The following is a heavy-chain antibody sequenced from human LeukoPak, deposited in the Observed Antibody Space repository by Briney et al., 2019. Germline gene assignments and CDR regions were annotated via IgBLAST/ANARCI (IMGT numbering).Heavy chain of an antibody. Sequence: PSETLSLTCTVSGGSISGSNYWDWIRQPPGKGLEWIGTFYYSGSTYYNPSLKSRVTISVDTSKNQFSLKLTSVTAADTAVYYCARVPLRDCSSTSCLRYFYMDVWGKGTTVTVS. CDR1: GGSISGSNY. V-gene: IGHV4-39*07. CDR3: ARVPLRDCSSTSCLRYFYMDV. D-gene: IGHD2-2*01. J-gene: IGHJ6*03. CDR2: FYYSGST.